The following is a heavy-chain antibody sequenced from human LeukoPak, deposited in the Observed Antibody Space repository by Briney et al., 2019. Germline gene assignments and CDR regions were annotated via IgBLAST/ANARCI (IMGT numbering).Heavy chain of an antibody. CDR1: GGTFSSYA. D-gene: IGHD3-10*01. Sequence: ASVKVSCKASGGTFSSYAISWVRQAPGQGLEWMGGIIPIFGTANYAQKFQGRVTITTDESTSTAYMELSSLRSEDTAVYYCARAPYGSGNFYYYGMDVWGQGTTVTVSS. CDR2: IIPIFGTA. CDR3: ARAPYGSGNFYYYGMDV. V-gene: IGHV1-69*05. J-gene: IGHJ6*02.